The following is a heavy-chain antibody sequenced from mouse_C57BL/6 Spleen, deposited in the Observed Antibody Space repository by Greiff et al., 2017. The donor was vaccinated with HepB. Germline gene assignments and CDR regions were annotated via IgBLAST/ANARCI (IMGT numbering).Heavy chain of an antibody. J-gene: IGHJ2*01. D-gene: IGHD2-2*01. CDR3: ARSRSTMVTTRYYFDY. CDR1: GYTFTSYW. Sequence: VQLQQSGAELVKPGASVKLSCKASGYTFTSYWMQWVKQRPGQGLEWIGEIDPSDSYTNYNQKFKGKATLTVDTSSSTAYMQLSSLTSEDSAVDYCARSRSTMVTTRYYFDYWGQGTTLTVSS. CDR2: IDPSDSYT. V-gene: IGHV1-50*01.